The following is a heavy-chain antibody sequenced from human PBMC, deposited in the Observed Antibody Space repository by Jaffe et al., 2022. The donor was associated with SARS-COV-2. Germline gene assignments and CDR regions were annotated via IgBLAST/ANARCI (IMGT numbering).Heavy chain of an antibody. CDR1: GFTFSGSA. CDR3: TGRIVGATTVTAERNYYGMDV. J-gene: IGHJ6*02. D-gene: IGHD1-26*01. V-gene: IGHV3-73*02. Sequence: EVQLVESGGGLVQPGGSLKLSCAASGFTFSGSAMHWVRQASGKGLEWVGRIRSKANSYATAYAASVKGRFTISRDDSKNTAYLQMNSLKTEDTAVYYCTGRIVGATTVTAERNYYGMDVWGQGTTVTVSS. CDR2: IRSKANSYAT.